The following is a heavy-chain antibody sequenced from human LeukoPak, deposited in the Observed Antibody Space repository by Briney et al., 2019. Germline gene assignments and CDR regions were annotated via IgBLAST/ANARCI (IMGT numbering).Heavy chain of an antibody. CDR2: INPSGGST. CDR3: ARDDSPIYGSGSYDNWFDP. V-gene: IGHV1-46*01. D-gene: IGHD3-10*01. Sequence: ASVKVSCKASGYTFTSYYMHWVRQAPGQGLEWMGIINPSGGSTSYAQKFQGRVTMTRDMSTSTDYMELSSLRSEDTAVYYCARDDSPIYGSGSYDNWFDPWGRGTLVTVSS. J-gene: IGHJ5*02. CDR1: GYTFTSYY.